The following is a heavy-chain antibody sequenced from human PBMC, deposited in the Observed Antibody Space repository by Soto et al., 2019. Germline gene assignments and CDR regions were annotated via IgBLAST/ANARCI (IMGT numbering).Heavy chain of an antibody. Sequence: GGSLRLSCAASGFTFSSYAMSWVRQAPGKGLEWVSAISGSGGSTYYADSVKGRCTISRDNSKNTLYLQMNSLRAEDTAVYYCAKELRFLEWLWDKAFDIWGQGTMVTVSS. CDR1: GFTFSSYA. J-gene: IGHJ3*02. V-gene: IGHV3-23*01. D-gene: IGHD3-3*01. CDR2: ISGSGGST. CDR3: AKELRFLEWLWDKAFDI.